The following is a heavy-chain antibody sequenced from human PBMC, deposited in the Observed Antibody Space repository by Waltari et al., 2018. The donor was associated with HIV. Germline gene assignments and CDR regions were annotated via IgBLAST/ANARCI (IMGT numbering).Heavy chain of an antibody. D-gene: IGHD4-17*01. CDR3: ARGRYGVGFYMDV. J-gene: IGHJ6*03. CDR1: GYTFTNYG. Sequence: QVQLVQSGPEVKKLGASVKVSCKASGYTFTNYGITWVRQAPGQGLEWMGWICPYKENTNYAQNLQGRVTMTTDISTNTAYMELRSLRSDDTAVYYCARGRYGVGFYMDVWGKGTTVTVSS. V-gene: IGHV1-18*04. CDR2: ICPYKENT.